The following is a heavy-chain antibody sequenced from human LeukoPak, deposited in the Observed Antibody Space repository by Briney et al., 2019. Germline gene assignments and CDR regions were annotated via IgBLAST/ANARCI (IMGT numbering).Heavy chain of an antibody. CDR1: GFTFSSYA. V-gene: IGHV3-30-3*01. CDR2: ISYDGSNK. J-gene: IGHJ4*02. Sequence: GGSLRLSCAASGFTFSSYAMHWVRQAPGKGLEWVAVISYDGSNKYYADSVKGRFTISRDNSKNTLYLQMNSLRAEDTAVYYCASADCSGSSCYSGPFDYWGQGTLVTVSS. D-gene: IGHD2-15*01. CDR3: ASADCSGSSCYSGPFDY.